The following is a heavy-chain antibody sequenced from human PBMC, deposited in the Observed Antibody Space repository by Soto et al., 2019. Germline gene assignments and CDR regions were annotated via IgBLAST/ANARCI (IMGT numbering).Heavy chain of an antibody. V-gene: IGHV4-61*08. D-gene: IGHD3-3*01. CDR3: ARRSRYYDFWSGYYLDV. Sequence: SETLSLTCTVSGGSISSGGYYWSWLRQHPGKGLEWIGYIYYSGSTNYNPSLKSRVTISVDTSKNQFSLKLSSVTAADTAVYYCARRSRYYDFWSGYYLDVWGKGTTVTVSS. J-gene: IGHJ6*04. CDR1: GGSISSGGYY. CDR2: IYYSGST.